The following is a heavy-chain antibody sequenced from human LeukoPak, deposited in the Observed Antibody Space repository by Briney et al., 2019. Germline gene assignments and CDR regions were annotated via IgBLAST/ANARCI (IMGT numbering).Heavy chain of an antibody. Sequence: GGSLRLSCAASGFTFSIHAIHSVRQAPGKGLEWVAVISSDGNTKDYADCLQGRFTIFRDNSKNTVFLQMNSLRPEDTAVYFCARDALGDTFGPDSIGHYMDVWGTGARVTVSS. D-gene: IGHD2-15*01. CDR1: GFTFSIHA. CDR3: ARDALGDTFGPDSIGHYMDV. CDR2: ISSDGNTK. J-gene: IGHJ6*03. V-gene: IGHV3-30*04.